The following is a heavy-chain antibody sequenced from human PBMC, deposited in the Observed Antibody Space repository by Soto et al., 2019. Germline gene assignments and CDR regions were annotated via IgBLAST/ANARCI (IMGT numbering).Heavy chain of an antibody. J-gene: IGHJ3*02. V-gene: IGHV3-30*18. Sequence: GGSLRLSCAASGFTFSNYGMHWVRQAPGKGLEWVAVISYDGINKYYVDSVKGRFTISRDNSKNTLYLEMNSLRAEDTAVYYCAKARYDSRGFDAFDTWGQGTVVTVSS. CDR3: AKARYDSRGFDAFDT. CDR1: GFTFSNYG. D-gene: IGHD3-22*01. CDR2: ISYDGINK.